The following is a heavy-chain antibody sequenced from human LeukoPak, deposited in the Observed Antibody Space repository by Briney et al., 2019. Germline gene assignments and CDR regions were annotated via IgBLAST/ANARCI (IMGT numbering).Heavy chain of an antibody. CDR3: ARLLYDSSGFNWFDP. V-gene: IGHV4-59*08. D-gene: IGHD3-22*01. J-gene: IGHJ5*02. CDR1: GGSISSCY. Sequence: PSETLSLTCTVSGGSISSCYWSWIRQPPGKGLEWIGYIYYSGSTNYNPSLKSRVTISVDTSKNQFSLKLSSVTAADTAVYYCARLLYDSSGFNWFDPWGQGTLVTVSS. CDR2: IYYSGST.